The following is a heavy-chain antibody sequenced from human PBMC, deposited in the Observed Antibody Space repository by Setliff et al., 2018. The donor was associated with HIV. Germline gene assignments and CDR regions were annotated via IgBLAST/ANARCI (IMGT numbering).Heavy chain of an antibody. V-gene: IGHV1-8*02. CDR2: MNPNSGNT. Sequence: ASVKVSCKASGYTFTTYDINWVRQATGQGLEWMGWMNPNSGNTGYAERFQGRVTMTRDTSISTVYMELTSLRSEDMAVYSCARRQSYYDILNGRAFDALDIWGQGTKVTVSS. D-gene: IGHD3-9*01. J-gene: IGHJ3*02. CDR1: GYTFTTYD. CDR3: ARRQSYYDILNGRAFDALDI.